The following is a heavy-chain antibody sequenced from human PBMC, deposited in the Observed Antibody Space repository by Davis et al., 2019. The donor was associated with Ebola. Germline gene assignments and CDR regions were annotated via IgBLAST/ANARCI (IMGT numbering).Heavy chain of an antibody. Sequence: GESLKISCAASGFSFSSYWMSWVRQAPGKGLEWVANIKQDGSEKYYVDSVEGRFTISRDNAKNSLYLQMNSLRAEDTAVYYCARDSSGVVGANDFDYWGQGTLVTVSS. V-gene: IGHV3-7*01. J-gene: IGHJ4*02. D-gene: IGHD1-26*01. CDR2: IKQDGSEK. CDR1: GFSFSSYW. CDR3: ARDSSGVVGANDFDY.